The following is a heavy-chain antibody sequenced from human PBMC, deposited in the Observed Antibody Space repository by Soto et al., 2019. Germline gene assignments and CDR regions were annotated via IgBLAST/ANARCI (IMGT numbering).Heavy chain of an antibody. CDR1: GFTFSSYA. Sequence: GGSLRLSCAASGFTFSSYAMSWVSQAPGKGLEWVSAISGSGGSTYYADSVKGRFTISRDNSKNTLYLQMNSLRAEDTAVYYCAKKCHSSGYYYGNPLWYWGQGTMVTVSS. J-gene: IGHJ4*02. CDR3: AKKCHSSGYYYGNPLWY. D-gene: IGHD3-22*01. V-gene: IGHV3-23*01. CDR2: ISGSGGST.